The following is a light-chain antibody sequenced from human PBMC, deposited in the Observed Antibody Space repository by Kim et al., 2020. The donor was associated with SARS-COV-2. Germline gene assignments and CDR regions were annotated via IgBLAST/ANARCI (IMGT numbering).Light chain of an antibody. J-gene: IGKJ2*02. Sequence: SAYVGDRMPITCRASQNINNWLAWYQQKPEKAPKLLIYDASTLQSGVTSRFSGRGAGTDFTLSISSLQPDDFATYYGPQYKRPWCTCGQGPKLEI. CDR2: DAS. CDR1: QNINNW. V-gene: IGKV1-5*01. CDR3: PQYKRPWCT.